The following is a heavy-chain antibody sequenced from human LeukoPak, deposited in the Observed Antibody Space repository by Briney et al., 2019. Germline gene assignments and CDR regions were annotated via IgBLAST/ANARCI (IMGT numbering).Heavy chain of an antibody. CDR1: GFIFSSYA. V-gene: IGHV3-23*01. J-gene: IGHJ5*02. CDR3: AKGRQLLDP. D-gene: IGHD1-7*01. CDR2: ISGSSGTI. Sequence: GGSLRLSCAASGFIFSSYAMSWVRQAPGKGLEWVSSISGSSGTIDYADSVKGRFIISRDNSKSAQYLQMNSLRPEDTAVYYCAKGRQLLDPWGQGTLVTVSS.